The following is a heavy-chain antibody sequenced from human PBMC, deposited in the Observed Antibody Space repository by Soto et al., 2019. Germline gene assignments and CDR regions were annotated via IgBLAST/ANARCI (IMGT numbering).Heavy chain of an antibody. CDR1: CGSIRSGDYY. CDR3: ARDGAGATGPPFDY. CDR2: IYHSGST. D-gene: IGHD1-26*01. J-gene: IGHJ4*02. V-gene: IGHV4-30-4*01. Sequence: SETLSVTCTVSCGSIRSGDYYWSWIRQPPGKGLEWIGEIYHSGSTNYNPSLKSRVTISGDKSKNQFSLRLSSVPAAHTAVYYCARDGAGATGPPFDYWGQGTLVTVSS.